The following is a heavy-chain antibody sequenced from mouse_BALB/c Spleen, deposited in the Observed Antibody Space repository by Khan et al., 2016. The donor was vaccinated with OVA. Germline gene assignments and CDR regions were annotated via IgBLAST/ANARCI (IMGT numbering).Heavy chain of an antibody. CDR2: IWSDGST. CDR1: GFSLTNYG. D-gene: IGHD2-10*01. CDR3: ARQPYYHYNIMDY. J-gene: IGHJ4*01. Sequence: QVQLKESGPGLAAPSQSLSITCTISGFSLTNYGVHWVRQPPGKGLEWLAVIWSDGSTTYNSALKSRLTITKDNSQSQVFLKMNRLQTDDTAIYFCARQPYYHYNIMDYWGQGTSVTVSS. V-gene: IGHV2-6-1*01.